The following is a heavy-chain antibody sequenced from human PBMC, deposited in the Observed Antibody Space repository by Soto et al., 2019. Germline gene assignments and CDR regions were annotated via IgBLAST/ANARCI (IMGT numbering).Heavy chain of an antibody. CDR3: GRDHPLEYSSFYHGMDV. CDR2: TIPIFGTA. V-gene: IGHV1-69*01. Sequence: QVQLVQAGAEVKKPGSSVKVSCKASGGTFSSYAISWVRQAPVQGLEWMGGTIPIFGTANYAQKFQGRVTITEDEAKNTAYMELSSLRSEDTAVYYCGRDHPLEYSSFYHGMDVWGQGTKVNVSS. J-gene: IGHJ6*02. CDR1: GGTFSSYA. D-gene: IGHD6-6*01.